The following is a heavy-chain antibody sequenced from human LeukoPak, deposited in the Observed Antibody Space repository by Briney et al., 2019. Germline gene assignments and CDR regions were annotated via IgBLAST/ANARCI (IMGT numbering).Heavy chain of an antibody. J-gene: IGHJ6*04. D-gene: IGHD4-17*01. CDR2: IIPIFGTA. CDR3: ARERDMTTVRRTHYYYGMDV. Sequence: SVKVSCKAPGGTFSSYAISWVRQAPGQGLEWMGGIIPIFGTANYAQKFQGRVTITADESASTAYMELSSLRSEDTAVYYCARERDMTTVRRTHYYYGMDVWGKGTTVTVSS. CDR1: GGTFSSYA. V-gene: IGHV1-69*01.